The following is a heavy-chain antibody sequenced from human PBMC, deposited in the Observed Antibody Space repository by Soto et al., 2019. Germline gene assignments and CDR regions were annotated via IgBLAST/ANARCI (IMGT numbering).Heavy chain of an antibody. CDR3: ASILTYYDSSGYYFGPGSMDY. D-gene: IGHD3-22*01. Sequence: SETLSLTCTVSGGSISSGGYYWSWIRQHPGKGLEWIGYIYYSGSTYYNPSLKSRVTIFVDTSKNQFSLKLTSVTAADTAVYYCASILTYYDSSGYYFGPGSMDYWGQGTLVTVS. J-gene: IGHJ4*02. V-gene: IGHV4-31*03. CDR2: IYYSGST. CDR1: GGSISSGGYY.